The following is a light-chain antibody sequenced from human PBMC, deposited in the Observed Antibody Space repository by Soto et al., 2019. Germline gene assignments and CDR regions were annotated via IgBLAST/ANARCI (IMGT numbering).Light chain of an antibody. J-gene: IGKJ1*01. V-gene: IGKV1-5*03. CDR1: QSISTW. Sequence: DIQMTQSPSTLSASVGDRVTITCRASQSISTWLAWYQQKAGKAPKLLIYKASILESGVPSRFSGSGSGTEFTLTISCLQPDDFATYYCQQYNTYWTFGQGTKVEIK. CDR3: QQYNTYWT. CDR2: KAS.